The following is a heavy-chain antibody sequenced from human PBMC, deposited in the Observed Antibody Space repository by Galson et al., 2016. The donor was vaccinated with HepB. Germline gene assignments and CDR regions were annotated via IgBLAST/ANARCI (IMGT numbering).Heavy chain of an antibody. CDR2: ISHDNGKT. J-gene: IGHJ6*02. CDR3: ARGLRWYGTPMDV. CDR1: NFTFTTHG. Sequence: SVKVSCKASNFTFTTHGITWVRQAPGRGPEWMGWISHDNGKTDHAPKVQDRLIMTTDTSTNTAYMELGGLISDDTAVYYCARGLRWYGTPMDVWGQGTTVTV. D-gene: IGHD6-13*01. V-gene: IGHV1-18*01.